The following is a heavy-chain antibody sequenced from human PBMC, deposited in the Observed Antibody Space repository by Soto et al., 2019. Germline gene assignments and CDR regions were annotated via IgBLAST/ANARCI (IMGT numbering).Heavy chain of an antibody. D-gene: IGHD2-2*01. CDR1: GFTFSGHW. J-gene: IGHJ3*02. CDR3: AREAGYCSRTSCYRRALDT. Sequence: EVQLVESGGDLVQPGGSLRLSCAASGFTFSGHWMHWVRQVPGKGLEWVSRINTDGATSTYADSVKGRFTISRDNAKNTLYLQMSALRAEDTALYYCAREAGYCSRTSCYRRALDTWGQGTTVTVSS. CDR2: INTDGATS. V-gene: IGHV3-74*03.